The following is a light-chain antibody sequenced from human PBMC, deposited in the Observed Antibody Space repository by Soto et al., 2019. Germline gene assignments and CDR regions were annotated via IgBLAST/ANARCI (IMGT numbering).Light chain of an antibody. CDR3: QQYVTSPYI. CDR1: QSVSSSY. CDR2: GVS. Sequence: EIVLTQSPGTLSLSPGERATLSCRASQSVSSSYLAWYQQKPGQAPRLLIHGVSTRATGIPDRFSGSGSGTDFTLTISRLEPEDFAVCYCQQYVTSPYIFGQGTKLEIK. J-gene: IGKJ2*01. V-gene: IGKV3-20*01.